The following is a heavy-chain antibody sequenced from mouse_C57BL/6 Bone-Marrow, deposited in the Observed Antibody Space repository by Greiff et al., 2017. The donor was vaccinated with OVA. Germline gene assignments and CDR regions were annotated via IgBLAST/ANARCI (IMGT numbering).Heavy chain of an antibody. V-gene: IGHV1-59*01. CDR1: GYTFTSYW. CDR2: IDPSDSYT. Sequence: QVQLKQPGAELVRPGTSVKLSCKASGYTFTSYWMHWVKQRPGQGLEWIGVIDPSDSYTNYNQKFKGKATLTVDTSSSTAYMQLSSLTSEDSAVYYCANYGKDFDVWGTGTTVTVSS. CDR3: ANYGKDFDV. D-gene: IGHD1-1*01. J-gene: IGHJ1*03.